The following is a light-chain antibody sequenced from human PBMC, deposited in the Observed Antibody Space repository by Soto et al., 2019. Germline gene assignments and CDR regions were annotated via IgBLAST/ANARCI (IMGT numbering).Light chain of an antibody. V-gene: IGLV2-14*01. J-gene: IGLJ2*01. CDR1: SSDVGSYNY. Sequence: QSALTQRASVSGSPGQSITISCTGTSSDVGSYNYVSWYQQHPGIAPKLMIYDVSNRPSGVSDRFSGSKSGNTASLTISGLQAEDEADYYCSSYTSSSTHVVFGAGTKVTVL. CDR3: SSYTSSSTHVV. CDR2: DVS.